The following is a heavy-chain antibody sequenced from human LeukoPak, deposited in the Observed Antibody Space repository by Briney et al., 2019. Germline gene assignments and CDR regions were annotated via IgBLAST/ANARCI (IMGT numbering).Heavy chain of an antibody. J-gene: IGHJ4*02. Sequence: SVKVSCKASGYTFISYYMHGVPQAPGQGGEWMGMINPIGSSTSYDQKFQGRVTMTRDTSTSTVYMELSSLRSEHTAVYYCARDSVDLSYDPPDYFDYWGQGTLVTVSS. D-gene: IGHD5-12*01. CDR1: GYTFISYY. CDR3: ARDSVDLSYDPPDYFDY. V-gene: IGHV1-46*01. CDR2: INPIGSST.